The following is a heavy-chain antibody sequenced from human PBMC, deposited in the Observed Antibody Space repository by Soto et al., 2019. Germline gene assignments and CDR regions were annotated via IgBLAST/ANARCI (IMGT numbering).Heavy chain of an antibody. D-gene: IGHD2-15*01. V-gene: IGHV4-31*03. J-gene: IGHJ4*02. CDR3: ARDLIRGYCSGGSCSGFGY. CDR2: IYYSGST. Sequence: QVQLQESGPGLVKPSQTLSLTCTVSGGSISSGGYYWSWIRQHPGKGLAWIGYIYYSGSTSYNPSLKSRVTISVDTSEDQFSLKLSSVTAADTAVYYCARDLIRGYCSGGSCSGFGYWGQGTLVTVSS. CDR1: GGSISSGGYY.